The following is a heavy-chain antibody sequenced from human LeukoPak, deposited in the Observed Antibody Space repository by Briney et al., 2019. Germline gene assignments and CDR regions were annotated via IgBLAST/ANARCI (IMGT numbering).Heavy chain of an antibody. D-gene: IGHD1-26*01. Sequence: SQTLSLTCTASGGSISSGSYYWSWIRQPAGKGLEWIVRIYTSGSTNYNPSLKSRVTISVDTSKNQSSLKLSSVTAADTAVYYCARERMGATWEAFDIWGQGTMVTVSS. V-gene: IGHV4-61*02. CDR1: GGSISSGSYY. CDR3: ARERMGATWEAFDI. CDR2: IYTSGST. J-gene: IGHJ3*02.